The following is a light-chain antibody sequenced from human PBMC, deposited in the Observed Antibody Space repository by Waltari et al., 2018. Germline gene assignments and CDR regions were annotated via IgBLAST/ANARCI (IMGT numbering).Light chain of an antibody. CDR1: QDMSNY. CDR3: QQYDNLPT. CDR2: DAS. Sequence: DIQMTQSPSSLSASVVDRVTITCQASQDMSNYLNWYQQKPGKAPKLLIYDASNLETGVPSRFSGSGSGTDFTFTISSLQPEDIATYYCQQYDNLPTFGQGTKLEIK. J-gene: IGKJ2*01. V-gene: IGKV1-33*01.